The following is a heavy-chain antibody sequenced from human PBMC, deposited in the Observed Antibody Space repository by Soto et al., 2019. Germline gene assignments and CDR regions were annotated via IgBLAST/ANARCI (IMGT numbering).Heavy chain of an antibody. Sequence: QVQLVESGGGVVQPGGSLKLSCVASGFTFSNYGMHWVGQAPGKGLEWVAMTWYDGSKKYYADSVKDRFTISTDSSKSAFQAQTNSTRAADSAVYYWASKLNDMQAFYIRGQVTMGTVSA. CDR2: TWYDGSKK. CDR3: ASKLNDMQAFYI. J-gene: IGHJ3*02. CDR1: GFTFSNYG. D-gene: IGHD1-1*01. V-gene: IGHV3-33*01.